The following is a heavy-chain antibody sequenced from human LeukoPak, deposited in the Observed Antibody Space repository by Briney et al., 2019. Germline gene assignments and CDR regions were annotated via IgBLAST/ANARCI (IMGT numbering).Heavy chain of an antibody. Sequence: WASVKVSCTASGYTFTSYGISWVRQAPGQGLEWMGWISAYNGNTNYAQKLQGRVTMTTETSTSTAYMELRSLRSDDTAVYYCARDPYYDSSGYNWFDPWGQGTLVTVSS. J-gene: IGHJ5*02. CDR3: ARDPYYDSSGYNWFDP. V-gene: IGHV1-18*01. CDR2: ISAYNGNT. CDR1: GYTFTSYG. D-gene: IGHD3-22*01.